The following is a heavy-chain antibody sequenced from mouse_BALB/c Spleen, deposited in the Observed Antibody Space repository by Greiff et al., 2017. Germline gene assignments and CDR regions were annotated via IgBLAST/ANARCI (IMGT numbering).Heavy chain of an antibody. V-gene: IGHV14-3*02. J-gene: IGHJ1*01. CDR3: AHCGNSYGYFDV. D-gene: IGHD1-1*01. CDR1: GFNIKDTY. CDR2: IDPANGNT. Sequence: VQLQQSGAELVKPGASVKLSCTASGFNIKDTYMHWVQQRPEQGLEWIGRIDPANGNTKYDPKFQGKATITADTASNTAYLQLSSLTSEDTAVYYCAHCGNSYGYFDVWGAGTTVTVSS.